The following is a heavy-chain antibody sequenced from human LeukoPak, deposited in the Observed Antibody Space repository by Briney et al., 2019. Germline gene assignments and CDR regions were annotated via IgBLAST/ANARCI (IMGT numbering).Heavy chain of an antibody. CDR2: IYYSGST. J-gene: IGHJ4*02. CDR3: ARAPGAPEWIGELLFYFDY. D-gene: IGHD3-10*01. V-gene: IGHV4-59*01. CDR1: GGSISSYY. Sequence: ETLSLTCPVSGGSISSYYWSWIRQPPGKGLEWIGYIYYSGSTNYNPSLKSRVTISVDTSKNQFSLKLSSVTAADTAVYYCARAPGAPEWIGELLFYFDYWGQGTLVTVSS.